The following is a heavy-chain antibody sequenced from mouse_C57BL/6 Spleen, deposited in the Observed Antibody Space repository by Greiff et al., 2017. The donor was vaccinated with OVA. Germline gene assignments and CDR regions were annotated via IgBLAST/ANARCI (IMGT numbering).Heavy chain of an antibody. V-gene: IGHV5-17*01. CDR1: GFTFSDYG. CDR3: ARIPYSHYGYFDV. Sequence: EVHLVESGGGLVKPGGSLKLSCAASGFTFSDYGMHWVRQAPEKGLEWVAYISSGSSTIYYADTVKGRFTISRDNAKNTLFLQMTSLRSEDTAMYYCARIPYSHYGYFDVWGTGTTVTVSS. CDR2: ISSGSSTI. J-gene: IGHJ1*03. D-gene: IGHD2-12*01.